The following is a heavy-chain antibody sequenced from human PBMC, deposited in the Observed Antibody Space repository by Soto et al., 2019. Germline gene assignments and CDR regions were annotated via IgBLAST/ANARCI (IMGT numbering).Heavy chain of an antibody. CDR3: ARVASLGYYGSSGFDY. J-gene: IGHJ4*02. Sequence: PSETLSLTCTVSGGSVSSGSYYWSWIRQPPRKGLEWIGYIYYSGSTNYNPSLKSRVTISVDTSKNQFSLKLSSVTAADTAVYYCARVASLGYYGSSGFDYWGQGTLVTVSS. CDR2: IYYSGST. CDR1: GGSVSSGSYY. V-gene: IGHV4-61*01. D-gene: IGHD3-22*01.